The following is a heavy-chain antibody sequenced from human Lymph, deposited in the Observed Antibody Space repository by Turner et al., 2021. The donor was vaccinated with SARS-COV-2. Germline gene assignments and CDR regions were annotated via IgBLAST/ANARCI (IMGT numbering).Heavy chain of an antibody. CDR3: AKGRRFGMDV. Sequence: EVQLVESGGGLVQPGRSLRLSCAASGFTFDEYTMHWVRQAPGKGLEWVSGISWNSGSIGYADSVKGRFTISRDNAKNSLYLQMNSLRAEDTALYYCAKGRRFGMDVWGQGTTVTVSS. V-gene: IGHV3-9*01. CDR2: ISWNSGSI. J-gene: IGHJ6*02. CDR1: GFTFDEYT.